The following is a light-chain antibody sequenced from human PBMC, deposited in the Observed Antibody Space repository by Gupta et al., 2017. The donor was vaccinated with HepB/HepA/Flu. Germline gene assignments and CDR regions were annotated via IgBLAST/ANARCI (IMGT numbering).Light chain of an antibody. CDR3: QAWDTSAVV. CDR2: QDN. Sequence: SFELTQPPSVSVSPGQTASNPCSGDKLGNKYACWYQQKPDQSPVLVIYQDNKRPSGIPERFSGSNSGNTATLTINGTQAMDEADYYCQAWDTSAVVFGGGAKLTVL. V-gene: IGLV3-1*01. J-gene: IGLJ2*01. CDR1: KLGNKY.